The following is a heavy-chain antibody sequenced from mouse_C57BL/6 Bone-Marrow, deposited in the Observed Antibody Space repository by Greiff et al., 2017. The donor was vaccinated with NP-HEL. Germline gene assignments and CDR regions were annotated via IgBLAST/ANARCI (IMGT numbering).Heavy chain of an antibody. D-gene: IGHD6-1*01. CDR3: SRWRCCLTLDY. V-gene: IGHV1-82*01. CDR1: GYAFSSSW. CDR2: IYPGDGVT. J-gene: IGHJ4*01. Sequence: VPLQESGPELVKPGASVKISCKASGYAFSSSWMNWVKQRPGKGLEWIGPIYPGDGVTNYNGTFKGKATLTAYKSSSTADMQLSGLASEECEVYFCSRWRCCLTLDYWGQGTAVNVSS.